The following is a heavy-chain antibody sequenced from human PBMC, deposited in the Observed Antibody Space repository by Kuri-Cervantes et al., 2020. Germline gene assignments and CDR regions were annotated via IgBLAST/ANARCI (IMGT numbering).Heavy chain of an antibody. D-gene: IGHD3-10*01. Sequence: GGSLRLSCAASGFTSSSYGMHWVRQAPGKGLEWVAVISYDGSNKYYADSGKGRFTISRDNSKNTLYLQMNSLRAEDTAVYYCAKDAYYYGSGSYSGYYGMDVWGQGTTVTVSS. CDR3: AKDAYYYGSGSYSGYYGMDV. CDR2: ISYDGSNK. V-gene: IGHV3-30*18. J-gene: IGHJ6*02. CDR1: GFTSSSYG.